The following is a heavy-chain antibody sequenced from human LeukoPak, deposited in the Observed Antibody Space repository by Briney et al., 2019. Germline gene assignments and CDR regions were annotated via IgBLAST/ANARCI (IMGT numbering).Heavy chain of an antibody. CDR1: GYTFTGCY. J-gene: IGHJ4*02. CDR3: ARRSQAKEGGFDY. V-gene: IGHV1-2*02. Sequence: ASVKVSCKASGYTFTGCYMHWVRQAPGQGLEWMGWINPNSGGTNYAQKFQGRVTMTRDTSISTAYMELSRLRSDDTAVYYCARRSQAKEGGFDYWGQGTLVTASS. CDR2: INPNSGGT. D-gene: IGHD3-16*01.